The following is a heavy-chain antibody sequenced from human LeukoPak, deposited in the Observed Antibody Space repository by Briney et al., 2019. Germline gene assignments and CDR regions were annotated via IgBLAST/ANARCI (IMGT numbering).Heavy chain of an antibody. CDR2: IYYSGST. Sequence: SETLSLTCTVSGGSISSYYWSWIRQPPGKGLEWIGYIYYSGSTNYNPSLKSRVTISVDTSKNQFSLKLSSVTAADTAVYYCARDLYSSSWYGTAWGYNWFDPWGQGTLVTVSS. CDR1: GGSISSYY. V-gene: IGHV4-59*01. J-gene: IGHJ5*02. CDR3: ARDLYSSSWYGTAWGYNWFDP. D-gene: IGHD6-13*01.